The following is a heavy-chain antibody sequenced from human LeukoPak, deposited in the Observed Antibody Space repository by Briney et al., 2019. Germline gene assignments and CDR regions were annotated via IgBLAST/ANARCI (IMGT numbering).Heavy chain of an antibody. CDR1: GCTFTSYY. Sequence: ASVKVSCKASGCTFTSYYMHWVRQAPGQGLEWMGTINPSGGSTSYAQKFQGRVTMTRDTSTSTVYMELSSLRSEDTAVYYCARVSMATIWFDYWGQGTLVTVSS. V-gene: IGHV1-46*01. D-gene: IGHD5-24*01. CDR3: ARVSMATIWFDY. J-gene: IGHJ4*02. CDR2: INPSGGST.